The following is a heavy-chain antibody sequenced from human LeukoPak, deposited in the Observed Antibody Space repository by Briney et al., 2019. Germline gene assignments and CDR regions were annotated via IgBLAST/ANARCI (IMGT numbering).Heavy chain of an antibody. J-gene: IGHJ4*02. V-gene: IGHV4-39*01. CDR3: ARHGGRDLDY. D-gene: IGHD1-26*01. Sequence: SETLSLTCTVSGASISSSSYYWGWIRQSPGKGLEWIGSISYGGNTYKNPSLNSRVTMSVDTSKKQFSLKLSSVTAADTAVYYCARHGGRDLDYWGQGTLVTVSS. CDR2: ISYGGNT. CDR1: GASISSSSYY.